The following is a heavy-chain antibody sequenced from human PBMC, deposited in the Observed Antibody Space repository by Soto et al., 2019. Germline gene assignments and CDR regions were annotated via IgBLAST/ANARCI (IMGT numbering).Heavy chain of an antibody. J-gene: IGHJ4*02. CDR2: ISAYNGNT. CDR1: GYTFTSYS. D-gene: IGHD3-22*01. Sequence: ASVKVSCKTYGYTFTSYSISWVRQAPGQGLEWMGWISAYNGNTNYAQKLQGRVTMTTDTSTSTAYMELRSLRSDDTAVYYCARAGYYYSGSYFDYWGQGTPVTVSS. CDR3: ARAGYYYSGSYFDY. V-gene: IGHV1-18*01.